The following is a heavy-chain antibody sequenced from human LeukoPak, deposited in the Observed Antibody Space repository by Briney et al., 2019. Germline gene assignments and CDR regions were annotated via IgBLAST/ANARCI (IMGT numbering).Heavy chain of an antibody. Sequence: GGSLRLSCAASGFTFSSYSMNWVRQAPGKGLEWVANIKVDGSEKYYVDAVKGRFTISRDNAKDSLYLQMNSLRAEDMALYYCAKDKSTSWHKGYFDYWGQGTLVTVSS. CDR3: AKDKSTSWHKGYFDY. CDR2: IKVDGSEK. D-gene: IGHD2-2*01. CDR1: GFTFSSYS. V-gene: IGHV3-7*03. J-gene: IGHJ4*02.